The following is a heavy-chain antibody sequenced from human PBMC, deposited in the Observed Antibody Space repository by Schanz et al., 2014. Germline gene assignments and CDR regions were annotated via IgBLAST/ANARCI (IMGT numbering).Heavy chain of an antibody. CDR2: MNPDSGNT. Sequence: QVHLVQSGAEVKKPGASVKVSCKASGYNITSNDVTWVRQATGQGLEWMGWMNPDSGNTGYAQKFRGRVTMTRNTSMSTAYIELHILTSEDTAVYYCARGRTFDYWGQGTLVTVSS. J-gene: IGHJ4*02. CDR3: ARGRTFDY. V-gene: IGHV1-8*01. CDR1: GYNITSND.